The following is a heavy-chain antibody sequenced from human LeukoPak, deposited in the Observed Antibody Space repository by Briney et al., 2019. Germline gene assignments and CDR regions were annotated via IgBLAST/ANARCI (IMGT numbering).Heavy chain of an antibody. CDR3: ATGGLADIVVVPAAIVQFDY. J-gene: IGHJ4*02. D-gene: IGHD2-2*02. V-gene: IGHV1-18*01. CDR1: GYTFTSYG. CDR2: ISAYNGNT. Sequence: GASVKVSCKASGYTFTSYGISWVRQAPGQGLEWMGWISAYNGNTNYAQKLQGRVTMTTDTSTSTAYMELRSLRSDDTAVYYCATGGLADIVVVPAAIVQFDYWGQGTLVTVSS.